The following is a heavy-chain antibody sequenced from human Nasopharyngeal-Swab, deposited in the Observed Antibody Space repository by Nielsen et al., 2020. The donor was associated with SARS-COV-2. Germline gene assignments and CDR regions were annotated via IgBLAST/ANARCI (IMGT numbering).Heavy chain of an antibody. V-gene: IGHV3-48*01. CDR2: ISSSSSSI. Sequence: GESLKISCAASGFNFNSYRMNWVRQAPGKGLEWVSNISSSSSSIYYADSVKGRFTISRDNSKNTLYLQMNSLRAEDTAVYYCARATTVIRHYYYYYYMDVWGKGTTVTVSS. J-gene: IGHJ6*03. CDR1: GFNFNSYR. CDR3: ARATTVIRHYYYYYYMDV. D-gene: IGHD4-17*01.